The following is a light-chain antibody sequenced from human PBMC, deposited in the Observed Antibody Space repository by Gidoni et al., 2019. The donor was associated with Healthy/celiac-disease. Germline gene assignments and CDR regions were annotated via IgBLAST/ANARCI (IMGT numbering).Light chain of an antibody. CDR1: SSDVGGYNS. V-gene: IGLV2-14*01. CDR2: EVR. Sequence: QSALTQPASVSGSPGQTITISCTGTSSDVGGYNSVSWFQPHPGKAPKLMIYEVRNRPSGVSNRFSGSKSGNTASLTISGLQAEDEADYYCSSYTSSSNVVFGGGTKLTVL. CDR3: SSYTSSSNVV. J-gene: IGLJ2*01.